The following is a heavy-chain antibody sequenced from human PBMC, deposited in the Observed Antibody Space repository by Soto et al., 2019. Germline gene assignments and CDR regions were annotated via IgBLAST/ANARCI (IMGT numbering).Heavy chain of an antibody. J-gene: IGHJ6*02. CDR1: GVSISSFF. Sequence: PSETLSLTCNVSGVSISSFFWSWIRQPAGKGLEWIGYIYYSGSTYYNPSLKSRVTISVDTSKNQFSLKLSSVTAADTAVYYCARRPGYSRPYYYGMDVWGQGTTVTVSS. D-gene: IGHD6-13*01. CDR3: ARRPGYSRPYYYGMDV. CDR2: IYYSGST. V-gene: IGHV4-59*06.